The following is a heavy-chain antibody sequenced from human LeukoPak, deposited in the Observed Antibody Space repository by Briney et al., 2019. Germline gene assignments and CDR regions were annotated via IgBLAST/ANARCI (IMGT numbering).Heavy chain of an antibody. Sequence: SETLSLTCTVSGGSISSYYWSWIRQPPGKGLEWIGNIYYSGRTNYNPSLKSRVTISVDTSKNQFSLKLSSVTTADTAIYYCARSYCSGGSCWVYFDYWGQGTLVTVSP. V-gene: IGHV4-59*08. J-gene: IGHJ4*02. D-gene: IGHD2-15*01. CDR3: ARSYCSGGSCWVYFDY. CDR2: IYYSGRT. CDR1: GGSISSYY.